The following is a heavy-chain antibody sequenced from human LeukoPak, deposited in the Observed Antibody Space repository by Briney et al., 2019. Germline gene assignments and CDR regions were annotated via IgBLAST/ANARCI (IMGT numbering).Heavy chain of an antibody. CDR3: ARQSAATPNWFDP. J-gene: IGHJ5*02. D-gene: IGHD2-2*02. CDR1: GFTFSSYW. Sequence: GGSLRLSCAASGFTFSSYWMSWVRQAPGKGLEWVANIKQDGSEKYYVDSVKGRFTISRDNAKNSLYLQMNSLRAEDTAVSYCARQSAATPNWFDPWGQGTLVTVSS. V-gene: IGHV3-7*01. CDR2: IKQDGSEK.